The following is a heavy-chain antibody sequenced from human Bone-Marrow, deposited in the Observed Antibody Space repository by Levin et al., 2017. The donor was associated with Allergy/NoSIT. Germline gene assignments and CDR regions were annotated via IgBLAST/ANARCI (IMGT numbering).Heavy chain of an antibody. Sequence: GGSLRLSCGASGFTFSNYAMNWVRQAPGKGLEWVSGIGDSGAKTYYADSVKGRFTISRDNSKDTLYLQMNFLRAEDTALYYCAKDRDRYGWDFDYWGQGTLVSVSS. V-gene: IGHV3-23*01. D-gene: IGHD5-18*01. CDR2: IGDSGAKT. CDR3: AKDRDRYGWDFDY. J-gene: IGHJ4*02. CDR1: GFTFSNYA.